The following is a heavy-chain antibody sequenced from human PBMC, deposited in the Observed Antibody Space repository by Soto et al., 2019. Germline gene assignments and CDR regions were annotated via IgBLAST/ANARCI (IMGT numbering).Heavy chain of an antibody. D-gene: IGHD2-15*01. CDR1: GGSISSYY. V-gene: IGHV4-59*01. J-gene: IGHJ6*02. Sequence: SETLSLTCTVSGGSISSYYWSWIRQPPGKGLEWIGYIYYSGSTNYNPSLKSRVTISVDTSKNQFSLKLSSVTAADTAVYYCARGGVVSHYYYYGMDVWGQGTTVTVS. CDR2: IYYSGST. CDR3: ARGGVVSHYYYYGMDV.